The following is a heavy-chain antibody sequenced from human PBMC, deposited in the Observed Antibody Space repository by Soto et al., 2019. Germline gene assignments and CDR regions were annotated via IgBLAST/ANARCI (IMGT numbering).Heavy chain of an antibody. D-gene: IGHD3-10*01. CDR3: ARHGTGDRFTMVRGAYNWFDP. J-gene: IGHJ5*02. V-gene: IGHV4-39*01. CDR1: GGSISSSSYY. CDR2: IYYSGST. Sequence: SSETLSLTCTVSGGSISSSSYYWGWIRQPPGKGLEWIGSIYYSGSTYYNPSLKSRVTISVDTSKNQFSLKLSSVTAADTAVYYCARHGTGDRFTMVRGAYNWFDPWGQGTLVTVSS.